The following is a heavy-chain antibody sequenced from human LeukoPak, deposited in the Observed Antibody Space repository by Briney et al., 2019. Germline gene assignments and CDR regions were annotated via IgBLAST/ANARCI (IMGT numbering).Heavy chain of an antibody. CDR2: TYSGGST. CDR3: ARGTTILTGYYYFDY. D-gene: IGHD3-9*01. V-gene: IGHV3-53*04. CDR1: GFTLSSNY. J-gene: IGHJ4*02. Sequence: GGSLRLSCAASGFTLSSNYMSWVRQAPGKGLEWVSVTYSGGSTYYADSVRGRFTISRHNSKNTLYLQMNSLRAEDTAVYYCARGTTILTGYYYFDYWGQGTLVTVSS.